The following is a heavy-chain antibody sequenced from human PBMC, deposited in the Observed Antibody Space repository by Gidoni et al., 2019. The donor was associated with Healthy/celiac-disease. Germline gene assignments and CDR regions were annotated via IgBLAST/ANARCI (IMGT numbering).Heavy chain of an antibody. CDR2: IYYSGST. J-gene: IGHJ5*02. CDR1: GGSISSGGYY. CDR3: ARAPSLRASSHETRKVGFDP. D-gene: IGHD6-13*01. Sequence: QVQLQESGPGLVKPSQTLSLTCTVSGGSISSGGYYWSWIRQHPGKGLEWIGYIYYSGSTYYNPSLKSRVTISVDTSKNQFSLKLSSVTAADTAVYYCARAPSLRASSHETRKVGFDPWGQGTLVTVSS. V-gene: IGHV4-31*03.